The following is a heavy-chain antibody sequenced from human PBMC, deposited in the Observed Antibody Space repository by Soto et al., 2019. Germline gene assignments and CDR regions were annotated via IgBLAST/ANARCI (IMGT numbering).Heavy chain of an antibody. Sequence: GGSLRLSCVASGFSFDKYGVSWVRQAPGKGLEWVSAIKSDGSSTYYAASVKDRFTISRDNSKNTLYLQLNSLRAEDTAVYYCAQLGLMTFSHKHYFNHWGRGTLVTVSS. CDR1: GFSFDKYG. CDR2: IKSDGSST. CDR3: AQLGLMTFSHKHYFNH. V-gene: IGHV3-23*01. D-gene: IGHD1-1*01. J-gene: IGHJ4*02.